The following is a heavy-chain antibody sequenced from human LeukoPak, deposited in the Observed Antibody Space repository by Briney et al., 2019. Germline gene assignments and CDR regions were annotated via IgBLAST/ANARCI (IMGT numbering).Heavy chain of an antibody. CDR3: ARDLWNMITFGGVID. CDR2: IKQDGSEK. CDR1: GFTFSSYW. Sequence: PGGSLRLSCAASGFTFSSYWMSWVRQAPGKGLEWVANIKQDGSEKYYVDSVKGRFTISRDNAKNSLYLQMNSLRAEDTAVYFCARDLWNMITFGGVIDWGQGTLVTVSS. V-gene: IGHV3-7*01. D-gene: IGHD3-16*02. J-gene: IGHJ4*02.